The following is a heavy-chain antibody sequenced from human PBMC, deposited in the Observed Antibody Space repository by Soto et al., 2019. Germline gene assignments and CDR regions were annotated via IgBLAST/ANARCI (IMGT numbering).Heavy chain of an antibody. CDR3: ARGVDYGDPPHY. Sequence: QVQLVQPGAEVKKPGASVKVSCKASGYTFTGYYMHWVRQAPGQGLEWMGWINPNSGGTTYAQKFQGWVTMTRDTSISTAYMELSRLRSDDTAVYYCARGVDYGDPPHYWGQGTLVPVSS. J-gene: IGHJ4*02. CDR2: INPNSGGT. D-gene: IGHD4-17*01. V-gene: IGHV1-2*04. CDR1: GYTFTGYY.